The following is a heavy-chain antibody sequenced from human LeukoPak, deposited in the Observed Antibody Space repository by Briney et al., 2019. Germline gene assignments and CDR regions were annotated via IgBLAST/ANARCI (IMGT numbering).Heavy chain of an antibody. CDR2: ISSSGSTI. J-gene: IGHJ6*03. Sequence: PGGSLRLSCAASGFTFSSYEMNWVRQAPGKGLEWVSYISSSGSTIYYADSVKGRFTISRDNAKNSLYLQMNSLRAEDTAVYYCARAEFDILTGQYYYMDVWGKGTTVTVSS. CDR3: ARAEFDILTGQYYYMDV. D-gene: IGHD3-9*01. CDR1: GFTFSSYE. V-gene: IGHV3-48*03.